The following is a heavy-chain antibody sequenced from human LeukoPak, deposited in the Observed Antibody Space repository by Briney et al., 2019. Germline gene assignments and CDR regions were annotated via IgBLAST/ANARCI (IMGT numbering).Heavy chain of an antibody. J-gene: IGHJ3*02. V-gene: IGHV1-46*01. CDR3: ARDGGTLGPDYYGSSFDI. CDR2: INPSGGST. Sequence: VASVKVSCKASGYTFTGYYMHWVRQAPGQGLEWMGIINPSGGSTSYAQKFQGRVTMTRDTSTSTVYMELSSLRSEDTAVYYCARDGGTLGPDYYGSSFDIWGQGTMVTVSS. CDR1: GYTFTGYY. D-gene: IGHD3-10*01.